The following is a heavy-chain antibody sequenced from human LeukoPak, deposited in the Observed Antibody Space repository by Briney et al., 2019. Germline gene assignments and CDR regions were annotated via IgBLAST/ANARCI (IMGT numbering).Heavy chain of an antibody. Sequence: SETLSLTCTVSGGSISNYYWSWIRQPPGKGLEWIGYIYTSGSTNYNPSLKSRVTISVDTSKNQFSLKLSSVTAADTAVYYCARHRSIYCSGGSCYPTNWFDPWGQGTLVTVSS. CDR1: GGSISNYY. CDR3: ARHRSIYCSGGSCYPTNWFDP. CDR2: IYTSGST. D-gene: IGHD2-15*01. V-gene: IGHV4-4*09. J-gene: IGHJ5*02.